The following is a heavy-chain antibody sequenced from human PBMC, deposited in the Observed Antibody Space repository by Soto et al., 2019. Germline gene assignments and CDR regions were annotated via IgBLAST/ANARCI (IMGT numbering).Heavy chain of an antibody. Sequence: EVQLLESGGQLVQPGGSLRLSCAASGFTFRTYTMNWVRQAPGKGLEWISAIGGSGGGSAYADSVKSRFTISRDDSKTVVFLQVSSLRVEDTAVYYCTKDRHPDGIWRSAYWGQGTLVTVSS. J-gene: IGHJ4*02. D-gene: IGHD3-3*01. V-gene: IGHV3-23*01. CDR1: GFTFRTYT. CDR2: IGGSGGGS. CDR3: TKDRHPDGIWRSAY.